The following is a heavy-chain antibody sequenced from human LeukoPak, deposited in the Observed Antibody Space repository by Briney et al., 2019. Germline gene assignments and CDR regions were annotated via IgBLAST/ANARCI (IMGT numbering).Heavy chain of an antibody. Sequence: PGGSLRLSCAASGFTLDDYAMHWVRQPPGGGLEWVSGIDWNSAAMAYADSLRGRFIVSRDNAKNSLNLQMNSLRAEDTALYYCAKSRCSTLGCHQADNWFELWGQGTLVTVSS. J-gene: IGHJ5*02. CDR3: AKSRCSTLGCHQADNWFEL. CDR2: IDWNSAAM. D-gene: IGHD2-2*01. V-gene: IGHV3-9*01. CDR1: GFTLDDYA.